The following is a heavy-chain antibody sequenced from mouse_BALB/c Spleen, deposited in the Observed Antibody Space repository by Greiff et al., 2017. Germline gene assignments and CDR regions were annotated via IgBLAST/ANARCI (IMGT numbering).Heavy chain of an antibody. CDR2: IDPENGNT. J-gene: IGHJ1*01. CDR1: GFNITDYY. V-gene: IGHV14-1*02. Sequence: EVQLQQSGAELVRPGALVKLSCKASGFNITDYYMHWVKQRPEQGLEWIGWIDPENGNTIYDPKFQGKASITADTSSNTAYLQLSSLTSEDTAVYYCARGITTVVATDFDVWGAGTTVTVSS. CDR3: ARGITTVVATDFDV. D-gene: IGHD1-1*01.